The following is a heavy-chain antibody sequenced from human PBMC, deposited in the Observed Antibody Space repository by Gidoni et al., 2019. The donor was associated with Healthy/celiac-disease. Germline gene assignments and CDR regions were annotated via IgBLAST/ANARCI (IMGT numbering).Heavy chain of an antibody. CDR2: VSWNSVSI. J-gene: IGHJ6*02. CDR3: VKDIEHSSSPNGLDV. V-gene: IGHV3-9*01. CDR1: GFTFDAYA. D-gene: IGHD6-13*01. Sequence: EVQLVESGGGLVQPGRSLSLPPPASGFTFDAYAIHWVWQAPVQGLEWVSGVSWNSVSIGYANSVKGRFTICRDNAKNTLILQMNSLRAEDTALYYCVKDIEHSSSPNGLDVWGQGTTVTVSS.